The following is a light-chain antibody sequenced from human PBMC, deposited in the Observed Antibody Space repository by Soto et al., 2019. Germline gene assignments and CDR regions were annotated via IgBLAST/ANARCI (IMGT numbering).Light chain of an antibody. CDR2: KAS. CDR3: QQYHNDSPWT. V-gene: IGKV1-5*03. Sequence: DIQMTQSPATLSASVGDRVTITCRASQSIRNYLAWYQQKPGKAPQVLIYKASNLETGVPSRFSGSGSGTEFALFISSLQPDDFATYYCQQYHNDSPWTFCQGTKVEFK. J-gene: IGKJ1*01. CDR1: QSIRNY.